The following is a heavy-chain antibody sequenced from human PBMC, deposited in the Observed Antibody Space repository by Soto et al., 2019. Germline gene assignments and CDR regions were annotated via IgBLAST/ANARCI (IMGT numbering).Heavy chain of an antibody. V-gene: IGHV1-69*12. CDR2: LIPIFGTA. D-gene: IGHD2-2*01. CDR1: GGTFSSYA. CDR3: ARHVPAAGYDYGMDV. J-gene: IGHJ6*02. Sequence: QVQLVQSGAEVKKPGSSVKVSCKASGGTFSSYAISSVRQAPGQGLAWMGGLIPIFGTANYAQKFQGRVTITADESPSTAYMALGSLRSEDTAVYCCARHVPAAGYDYGMDVWGQGTTVTVSS.